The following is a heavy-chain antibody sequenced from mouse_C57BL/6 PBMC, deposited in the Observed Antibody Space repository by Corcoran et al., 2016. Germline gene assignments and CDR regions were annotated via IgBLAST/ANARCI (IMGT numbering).Heavy chain of an antibody. J-gene: IGHJ2*01. V-gene: IGHV1-81*01. D-gene: IGHD1-1*01. Sequence: QVQLQQSGAELARPGASVKLSCKASGYTFTSYGISWVKQRTGQGLEWIGEIYPRSGNTYYNEKFKGKATLTADKSSSTAYMELRSLTSEDSAVYFCASLITHFDYWGQGTTLTVSS. CDR3: ASLITHFDY. CDR2: IYPRSGNT. CDR1: GYTFTSYG.